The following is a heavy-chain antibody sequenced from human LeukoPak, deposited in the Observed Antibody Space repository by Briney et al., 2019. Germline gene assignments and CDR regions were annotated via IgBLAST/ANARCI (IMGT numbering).Heavy chain of an antibody. CDR3: ASSPPTGTTWYFDL. J-gene: IGHJ2*01. D-gene: IGHD1-7*01. CDR2: ISDDGGST. Sequence: GGSLRLSCAASGFTFSNYAMHWVRQAPGKGLEYVSAISDDGGSTYYANSVKGRFIISRDNSKNTLYLQMGSLRTEDMAVYYCASSPPTGTTWYFDLWGRGTLVTVSS. CDR1: GFTFSNYA. V-gene: IGHV3-64*01.